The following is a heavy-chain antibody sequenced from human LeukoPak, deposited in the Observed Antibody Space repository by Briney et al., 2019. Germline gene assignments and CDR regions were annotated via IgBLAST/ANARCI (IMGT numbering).Heavy chain of an antibody. Sequence: PSKTLPLTCTVSGGSISSSSYYWGWIRQPPGKGLEWIGSIYYSGSTYYNPSLKSRVTISVDTSKNQFSLKLSSVTAADTAVYYCARHGPKWDTVYYFDYWGQGTLVTVSS. D-gene: IGHD5-18*01. J-gene: IGHJ4*02. V-gene: IGHV4-39*01. CDR2: IYYSGST. CDR1: GGSISSSSYY. CDR3: ARHGPKWDTVYYFDY.